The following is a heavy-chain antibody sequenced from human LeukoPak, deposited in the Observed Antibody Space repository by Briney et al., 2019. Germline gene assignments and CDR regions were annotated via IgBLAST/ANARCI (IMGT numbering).Heavy chain of an antibody. V-gene: IGHV3-23*01. CDR1: GFTFSSYV. D-gene: IGHD6-13*01. J-gene: IGHJ4*02. CDR2: ISGSGGST. CDR3: AKKGIAAADSFEY. Sequence: GGSLRHSCAASGFTFSSYVMSWVGQAPGKGQEWVSGISGSGGSTYYADSVKGRFTISRDNSKNTLYLQMNSLRAEDTAIYYCAKKGIAAADSFEYWGQGTLVTVSS.